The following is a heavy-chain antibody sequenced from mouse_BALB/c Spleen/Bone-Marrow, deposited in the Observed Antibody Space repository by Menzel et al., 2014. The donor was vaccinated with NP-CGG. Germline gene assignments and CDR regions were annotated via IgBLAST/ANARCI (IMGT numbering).Heavy chain of an antibody. V-gene: IGHV1S137*01. CDR2: ISTYYGDA. CDR1: GYTFTDYA. Sequence: VQLQQSGAELVRPGVSVKISCKGSGYTFTDYAMYWVKQSHAKSLEWIGIISTYYGDASYNQKFKGKATMTVDKSSSTAYMELARLTSEGSAIYYCAREAGPWYFDVWGAGTTVTVSS. CDR3: AREAGPWYFDV. J-gene: IGHJ1*01.